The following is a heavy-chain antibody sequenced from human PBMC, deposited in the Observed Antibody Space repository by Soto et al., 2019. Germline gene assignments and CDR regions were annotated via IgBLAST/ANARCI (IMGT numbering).Heavy chain of an antibody. V-gene: IGHV1-69*01. Sequence: QVQLVQSGAEVKKPGSSLKVSCKVFGETLNSNPIGWVRQAPGQGLEWVGGSVPLSDRTNYAPELQGRVTVTADGSTSTVYMELSNLKSDDTAVYYCARKSGRDCHSGGGCFSLDVWGQGSLITVSS. J-gene: IGHJ4*02. D-gene: IGHD2-15*01. CDR1: GETLNSNP. CDR2: SVPLSDRT. CDR3: ARKSGRDCHSGGGCFSLDV.